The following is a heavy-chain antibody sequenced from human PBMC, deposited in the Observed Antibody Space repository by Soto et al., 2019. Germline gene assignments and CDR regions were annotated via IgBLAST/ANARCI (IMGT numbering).Heavy chain of an antibody. CDR2: ISYDGSNK. Sequence: GGSLRLSXAASGFTFSSYGMHWVRQAPGKGLEWVAVISYDGSNKYYADSVKGRFTISRDNSKNTLYLQMNSLRAEDTAVYYCAKDMRYLDWLYPRLCDYWGQGTLVTVSP. V-gene: IGHV3-30*18. CDR3: AKDMRYLDWLYPRLCDY. CDR1: GFTFSSYG. J-gene: IGHJ4*02. D-gene: IGHD3-9*01.